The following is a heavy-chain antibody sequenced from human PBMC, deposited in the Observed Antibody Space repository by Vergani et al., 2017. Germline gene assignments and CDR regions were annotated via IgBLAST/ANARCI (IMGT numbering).Heavy chain of an antibody. D-gene: IGHD3-10*01. J-gene: IGHJ4*02. CDR3: ARVPPGGKRGVG. Sequence: QVQLVQSGAEVKKPGSSVKVSCKASGGTFSSYTISWVRQAPGQGLEWMGRIIPILGIANYAQKFQGRVTITADKSTSTAYMELSSLRSEDTAVYYCARVPPGGKRGVGWGQGTLVTVSS. V-gene: IGHV1-69*02. CDR2: IIPILGIA. CDR1: GGTFSSYT.